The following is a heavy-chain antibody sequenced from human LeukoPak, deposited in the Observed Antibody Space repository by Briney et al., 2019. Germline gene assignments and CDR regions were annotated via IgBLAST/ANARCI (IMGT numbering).Heavy chain of an antibody. CDR3: AKDRCSNGVGCYYYYMDV. CDR2: IQYDGSKE. V-gene: IGHV3-30*02. CDR1: RFTFSSYG. D-gene: IGHD2-8*01. Sequence: PGGSLRLSCAASRFTFSSYGIHWVRQAPGTGVEGVAYIQYDGSKEQYADSVKGRFSISRDSSTNILYLQMNSLRAEDTAVYYCAKDRCSNGVGCYYYYMDVWGKGTTVTISS. J-gene: IGHJ6*03.